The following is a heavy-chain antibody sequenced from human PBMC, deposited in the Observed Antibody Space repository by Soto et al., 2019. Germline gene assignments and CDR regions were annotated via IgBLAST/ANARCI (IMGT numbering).Heavy chain of an antibody. CDR2: INAGNGNT. D-gene: IGHD6-13*01. Sequence: GASVKVSCKASGYTFASYAMHWVRQAPGQRLEWMGWINAGNGNTKYSQKFQGRVTITRDTSASTAYMELSSLRPEDTAVYYCARAAPRIAAAGPLYYYYYGMDVWGQGTTVTVSS. CDR1: GYTFASYA. CDR3: ARAAPRIAAAGPLYYYYYGMDV. J-gene: IGHJ6*02. V-gene: IGHV1-3*01.